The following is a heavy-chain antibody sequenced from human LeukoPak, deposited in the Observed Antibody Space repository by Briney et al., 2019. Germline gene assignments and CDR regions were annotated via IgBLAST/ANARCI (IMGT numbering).Heavy chain of an antibody. CDR3: ARGGIEVAGYVEF. CDR1: GFTFGSYW. D-gene: IGHD6-19*01. J-gene: IGHJ4*02. Sequence: AGGSLRFSCAASGFTFGSYWMHWVRQAPGKGLVWVSRINSDGSSTTYADSVKGRFTISRDNAKNTLYLQMNSLRAEDTAVYYCARGGIEVAGYVEFWGQGTLATVSS. V-gene: IGHV3-74*01. CDR2: INSDGSST.